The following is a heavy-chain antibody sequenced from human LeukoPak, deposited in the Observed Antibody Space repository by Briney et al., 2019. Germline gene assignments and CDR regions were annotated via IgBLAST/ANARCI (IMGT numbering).Heavy chain of an antibody. CDR3: ARFYVDTAMVHNWFDP. J-gene: IGHJ5*02. D-gene: IGHD5-18*01. Sequence: GESLKISCKGSGYSFTSYWIGWVRQMPGKGLAWMGIIYPGDSDTRYSPSFQGQVTISADKSISTAYLQWSSLKASDTAMYYCARFYVDTAMVHNWFDPWGQGTLVTVSS. CDR2: IYPGDSDT. V-gene: IGHV5-51*01. CDR1: GYSFTSYW.